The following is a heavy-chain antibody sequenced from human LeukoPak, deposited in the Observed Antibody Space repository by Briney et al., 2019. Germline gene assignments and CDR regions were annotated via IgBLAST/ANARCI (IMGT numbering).Heavy chain of an antibody. CDR3: ARGRGQGLYYGMDV. J-gene: IGHJ6*02. V-gene: IGHV4-61*01. CDR2: IYYSGST. D-gene: IGHD3-10*01. Sequence: SETLSLTCTVSGVSISSSFYYWSWIRQPPGKGLEWIGYIYYSGSTNYNPSLKSRVTISVDTSKNQFSLKLSSVTAADTAVYYCARGRGQGLYYGMDVWGQGTTVTVSS. CDR1: GVSISSSFYY.